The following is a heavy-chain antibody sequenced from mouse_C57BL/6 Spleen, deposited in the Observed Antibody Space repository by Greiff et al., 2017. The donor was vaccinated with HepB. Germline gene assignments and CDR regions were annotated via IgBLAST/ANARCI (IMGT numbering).Heavy chain of an antibody. CDR1: GFTFSSYT. D-gene: IGHD1-1*01. J-gene: IGHJ2*01. CDR2: ISGGGGNT. CDR3: ARGGDYGSDFDY. V-gene: IGHV5-9*01. Sequence: EVQGVESGGGLVKPGGSLKLSCAASGFTFSSYTMSWVRQTPGKRLEWVATISGGGGNTYYPDSVKGRVTISRDNAKNTLYLQMSSLRSEDTAFYYCARGGDYGSDFDYWGQGTTLTVSS.